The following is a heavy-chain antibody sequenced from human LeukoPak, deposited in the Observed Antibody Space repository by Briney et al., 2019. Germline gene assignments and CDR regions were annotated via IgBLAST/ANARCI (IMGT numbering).Heavy chain of an antibody. Sequence: PSETLSLTCAVYGGSFSGYYWSWIRQPPGKGLEWIGEINHSGSTNYNPSLKSRVTISVDTSKNQFSLKLSSVTAADTAVYYCARGDLGYCSGGSCYSATFDYWGQGTLVTVSS. D-gene: IGHD2-15*01. CDR2: INHSGST. CDR1: GGSFSGYY. CDR3: ARGDLGYCSGGSCYSATFDY. V-gene: IGHV4-34*01. J-gene: IGHJ4*02.